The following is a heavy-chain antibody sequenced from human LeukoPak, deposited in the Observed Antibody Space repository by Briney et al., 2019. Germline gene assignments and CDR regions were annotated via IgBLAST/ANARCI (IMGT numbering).Heavy chain of an antibody. Sequence: ASVKVSCKASGYTFTSYYMHWVRQAPGQGLEWMGIINPSGGSTSYAQKFQGRVTMTRDTSTSAVYMELSSLRSEDTAVCYCARDRATTTVSYYYYYGMDVWGQGTTVTVSS. CDR1: GYTFTSYY. CDR3: ARDRATTTVSYYYYYGMDV. D-gene: IGHD4-17*01. CDR2: INPSGGST. J-gene: IGHJ6*02. V-gene: IGHV1-46*01.